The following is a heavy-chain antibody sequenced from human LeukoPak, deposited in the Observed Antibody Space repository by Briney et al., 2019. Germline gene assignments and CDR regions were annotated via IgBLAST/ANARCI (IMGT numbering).Heavy chain of an antibody. V-gene: IGHV3-21*06. CDR2: ISGRSSHT. CDR3: GRAFPPLRTSSAGDL. J-gene: IGHJ4*02. CDR1: GFTFSDYD. Sequence: GGSLRLSCSASGFTFSDYDMNWIRQAPGKGLEWISAISGRSSHTYYGDSVKGRFSISRDNAKNLLYLQMNGLGAEGTAVYYCGRAFPPLRTSSAGDLWGQGTLVTVSS. D-gene: IGHD3-16*01.